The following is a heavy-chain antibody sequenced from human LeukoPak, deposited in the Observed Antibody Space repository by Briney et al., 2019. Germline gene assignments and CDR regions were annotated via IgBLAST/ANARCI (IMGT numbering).Heavy chain of an antibody. J-gene: IGHJ4*02. Sequence: PGGSLRLSCAASGFTFSDYYMSWIRQAPGKGLEWVSYISSGSTIYYADSVKGRFTISRDNAKNSLYLQMNSLRAEDTAVYYCATGRDGYNYVDYWGQGTLVTVSS. D-gene: IGHD5-24*01. CDR3: ATGRDGYNYVDY. V-gene: IGHV3-11*01. CDR2: ISSGSTI. CDR1: GFTFSDYY.